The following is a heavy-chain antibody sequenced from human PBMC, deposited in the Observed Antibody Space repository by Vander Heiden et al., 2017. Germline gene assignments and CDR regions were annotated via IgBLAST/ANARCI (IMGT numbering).Heavy chain of an antibody. J-gene: IGHJ5*02. V-gene: IGHV1-69*06. CDR1: GGPFSSYA. CDR2: IIPIFGTA. D-gene: IGHD6-6*01. CDR3: ARAAARPGYWFDP. Sequence: QVQLVQSGAEVTKPGSSVKVSCKASGGPFSSYAISWVRQAPGQGLEWMGGIIPIFGTANYAQKFQGRVTITADKSTSTAYMELRSLRSEDTAVYYCARAAARPGYWFDPWGQGTLVTVSS.